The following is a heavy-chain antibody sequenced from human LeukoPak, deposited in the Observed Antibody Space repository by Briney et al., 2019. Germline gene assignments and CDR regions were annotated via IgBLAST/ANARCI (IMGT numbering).Heavy chain of an antibody. V-gene: IGHV1-8*03. Sequence: ASVKVSCKASGYTFTSYDINWVRQATGQGLEWMGWMNPNSGNTGYAQKFQGRVTITRNTSISTAYMELSSLRSEDTAVYYCARVCLGYYYDSSEVRWFDPWGQGTLVTVSS. CDR2: MNPNSGNT. D-gene: IGHD3-22*01. J-gene: IGHJ5*02. CDR3: ARVCLGYYYDSSEVRWFDP. CDR1: GYTFTSYD.